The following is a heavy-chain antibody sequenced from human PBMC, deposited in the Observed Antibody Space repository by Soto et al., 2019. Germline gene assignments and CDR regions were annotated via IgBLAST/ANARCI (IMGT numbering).Heavy chain of an antibody. V-gene: IGHV1-69*01. CDR3: ARDLEFRDGNISHLDY. D-gene: IGHD3-10*01. CDR2: SIPIFGTP. J-gene: IGHJ4*02. CDR1: GGTFTTHA. Sequence: QVQLLQSGAEVKKPGSSVKVSCTASGGTFTTHAFNWVRQAPGQGLEWVGGSIPIFGTPNYAQKFQGRVSITADASTSIVYMELSSLRSDDTAVYYCARDLEFRDGNISHLDYWGQGTLVTVSS.